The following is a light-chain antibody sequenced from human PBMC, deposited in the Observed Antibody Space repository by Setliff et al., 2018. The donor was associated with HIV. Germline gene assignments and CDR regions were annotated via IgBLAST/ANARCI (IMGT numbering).Light chain of an antibody. CDR3: SSYTSSTPLYV. J-gene: IGLJ1*01. CDR2: EVT. V-gene: IGLV2-14*03. CDR1: TRNVGGGHGY. Sequence: QSVLAQPDSVSGSPGQSLTISCTGTTRNVGGGHGYVSWYQQHAGKAPKLLIFEVTKRPSGVSSRFSGSKSGSTASLTISGLQAEDEADYYCSSYTSSTPLYVFGTGTKVTVL.